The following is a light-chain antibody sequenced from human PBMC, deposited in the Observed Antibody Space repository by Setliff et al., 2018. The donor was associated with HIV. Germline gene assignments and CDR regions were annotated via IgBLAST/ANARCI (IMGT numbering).Light chain of an antibody. Sequence: LTQPASVSGSPGQSITISCTGTSSDVGSYNLVSWYQQHPGKAPKVIIYEVSERPSGVSNRFSGSKSGNTASLTISGLQAEDEADYYCCSYAGSSTYVFGTGTKVTVL. V-gene: IGLV2-23*02. CDR3: CSYAGSSTYV. J-gene: IGLJ1*01. CDR1: SSDVGSYNL. CDR2: EVS.